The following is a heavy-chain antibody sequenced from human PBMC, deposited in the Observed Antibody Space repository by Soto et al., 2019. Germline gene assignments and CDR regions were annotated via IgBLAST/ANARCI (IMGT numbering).Heavy chain of an antibody. CDR3: ARSSMTTVVTPYNWFDP. D-gene: IGHD4-17*01. CDR2: IYYSGST. Sequence: SETLSLTCTVSGGSISSYYWSWIRQPPGKGLEWIGYIYYSGSTNYNPSLKSRVTISVDTSKNQFSLKLSSVTAADMAVYYCARSSMTTVVTPYNWFDPWGQGTLVTVSS. J-gene: IGHJ5*02. CDR1: GGSISSYY. V-gene: IGHV4-59*01.